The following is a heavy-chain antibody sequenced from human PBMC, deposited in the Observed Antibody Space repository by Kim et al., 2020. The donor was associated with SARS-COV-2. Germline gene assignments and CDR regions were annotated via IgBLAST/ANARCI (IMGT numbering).Heavy chain of an antibody. CDR3: AREHSSGWYSYYYYGMDV. V-gene: IGHV4-4*06. D-gene: IGHD6-19*01. Sequence: KSRVTMSVDTSKNQFSLKLSSVTAADTAVYYCAREHSSGWYSYYYYGMDVWGQGTTVTVSS. J-gene: IGHJ6*02.